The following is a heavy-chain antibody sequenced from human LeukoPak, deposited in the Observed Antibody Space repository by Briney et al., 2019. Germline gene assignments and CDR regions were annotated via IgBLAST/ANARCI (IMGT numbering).Heavy chain of an antibody. J-gene: IGHJ4*02. V-gene: IGHV3-48*03. D-gene: IGHD2-15*01. CDR3: ARARIAAPLLDY. CDR1: GFTFSNYE. Sequence: GGSLRLSCAASGFTFSNYEINWVRQAPGKGLEWVSYISDSGSTRDYTDSVKGRFSISRDNAKDSLYLQLNSLRAEDTAVYYWARARIAAPLLDYWGQGTLVTVSS. CDR2: ISDSGSTR.